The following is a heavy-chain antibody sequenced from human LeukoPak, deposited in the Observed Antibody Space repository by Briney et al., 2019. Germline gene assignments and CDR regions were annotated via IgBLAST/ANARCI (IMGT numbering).Heavy chain of an antibody. D-gene: IGHD1-1*01. Sequence: PGGSLRLSCAASGFTFSSYAMHWVRQAPGKGLEWVAVISYDGSNKYYADSVKGRFTISRDNAKNSLYLQMNSLRAEDTAVYYCARWASRNGIYYFDYWGQGTLVTVSS. V-gene: IGHV3-30-3*01. CDR3: ARWASRNGIYYFDY. CDR1: GFTFSSYA. CDR2: ISYDGSNK. J-gene: IGHJ4*02.